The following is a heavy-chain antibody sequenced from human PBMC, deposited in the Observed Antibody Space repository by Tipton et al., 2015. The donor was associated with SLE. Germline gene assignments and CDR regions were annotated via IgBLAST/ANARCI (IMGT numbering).Heavy chain of an antibody. CDR2: ISSSSSYT. D-gene: IGHD1/OR15-1a*01. CDR3: LFSGTTQDFGY. CDR1: GFTFSDYY. V-gene: IGHV3-11*03. Sequence: SLRLSCTASGFTFSDYYMSWIRQAPGKGLEWVSYISSSSSYTNYADSVKGRFTISRDNAKNSLYLQMNSLRAEDTAVYYCLFSGTTQDFGYWGQGTLVTVSS. J-gene: IGHJ4*02.